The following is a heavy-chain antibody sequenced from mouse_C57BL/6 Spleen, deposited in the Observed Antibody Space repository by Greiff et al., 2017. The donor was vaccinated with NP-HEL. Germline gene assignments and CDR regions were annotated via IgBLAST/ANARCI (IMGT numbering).Heavy chain of an antibody. CDR2: IHPNSGST. V-gene: IGHV1-64*01. CDR3: ARELRSLYYAMDY. J-gene: IGHJ4*01. CDR1: GYTFTSYW. D-gene: IGHD1-1*01. Sequence: VQLQQPGAELVKPGASVKLSCKASGYTFTSYWMHWVKQRPGQGLEWIGMIHPNSGSTNYNEKFKSKATLTVDKSSSTAYMQLSSLTSEDSAVYYCARELRSLYYAMDYWGQGTSVTVSS.